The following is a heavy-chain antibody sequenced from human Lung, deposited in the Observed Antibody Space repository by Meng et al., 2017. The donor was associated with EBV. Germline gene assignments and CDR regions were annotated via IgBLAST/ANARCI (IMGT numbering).Heavy chain of an antibody. D-gene: IGHD5/OR15-5a*01. CDR1: GGSFSGYS. CDR3: ARPFPSIVSPRLDPFGD. Sequence: LMRWVAGWLKPLETLPLPCAVYGGSFSGYSWSWIRQPPGRGLEWIGSVHYSGSTYYSPSLKSRITVSVDTSKNQFSLRLTSVTAADTAVYYCARPFPSIVSPRLDPFGDWGQGTLVTVSS. CDR2: VHYSGST. V-gene: IGHV4-34*01. J-gene: IGHJ4*02.